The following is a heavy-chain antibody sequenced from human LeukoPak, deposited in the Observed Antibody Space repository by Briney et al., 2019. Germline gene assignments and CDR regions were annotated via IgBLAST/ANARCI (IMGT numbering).Heavy chain of an antibody. V-gene: IGHV3-21*01. Sequence: GGSLRLSCAASGFTFSTYSMNWVRQAPGKGLEWVSSISTSGTYIYYADSLKGRFTISRDNAKNSLYLQMHNLRAEDTAVYYCARDLADYSDYWGQGTLVTVSS. J-gene: IGHJ4*02. CDR1: GFTFSTYS. CDR2: ISTSGTYI. CDR3: ARDLADYSDY. D-gene: IGHD2-21*01.